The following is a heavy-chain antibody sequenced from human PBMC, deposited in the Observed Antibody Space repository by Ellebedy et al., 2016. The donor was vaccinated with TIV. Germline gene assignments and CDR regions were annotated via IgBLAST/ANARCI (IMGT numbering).Heavy chain of an antibody. CDR2: IHHSGTN. D-gene: IGHD3-22*01. J-gene: IGHJ3*01. Sequence: MPSETLSLTCGVSGGSISSNNWWGWIRQPPGKGREWIGSIHHSGTNYYNPSLKSRLTISVDTSKNQFSLNLSSVTAIDTAVYYCARELAYYSNNGYYYLSGFDVWGRGTMVTVSS. CDR3: ARELAYYSNNGYYYLSGFDV. V-gene: IGHV4-38-2*02. CDR1: GGSISSNNW.